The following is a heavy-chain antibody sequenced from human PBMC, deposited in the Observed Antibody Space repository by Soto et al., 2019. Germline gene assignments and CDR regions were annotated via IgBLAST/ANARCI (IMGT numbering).Heavy chain of an antibody. Sequence: QVQLVQSGAEVKKPGSSVKVSCKVSGGIFRSSFAISCVRQAPGQGLEWMGGIVPIMGTGKSAEKFQGRVSITADESTSMAYMEVTSLPPEDTAVYFCARHREAETTFYYAMVVWGPANSVSVSS. J-gene: IGHJ6*02. V-gene: IGHV1-69*01. CDR3: ARHREAETTFYYAMVV. D-gene: IGHD4-17*01. CDR2: IVPIMGTG. CDR1: GGIFRSSFA.